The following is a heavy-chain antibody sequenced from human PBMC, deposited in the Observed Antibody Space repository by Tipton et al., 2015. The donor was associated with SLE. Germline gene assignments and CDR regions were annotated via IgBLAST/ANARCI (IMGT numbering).Heavy chain of an antibody. V-gene: IGHV4-59*11. Sequence: TLSLTCAVSDDSFSSRYWSWVRQSPGKGLEWIGYNYYSGDTNYKPSLKNRVTMSIDMSKKQFSLKLMSVTAADTAVYYCARRGCGGDCHSGWYLDFWGRGTLVTVSS. CDR2: NYYSGDT. J-gene: IGHJ2*01. CDR3: ARRGCGGDCHSGWYLDF. CDR1: DDSFSSRY. D-gene: IGHD2-21*02.